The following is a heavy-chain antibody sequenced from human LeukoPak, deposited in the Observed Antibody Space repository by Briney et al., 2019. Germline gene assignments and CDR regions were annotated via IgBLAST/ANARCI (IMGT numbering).Heavy chain of an antibody. V-gene: IGHV4-59*08. J-gene: IGHJ4*02. Sequence: SETLSLTCTVSGGSISSYYWSWIRQPPGKGLEWIGYIYYSGSTNYNPSLKSRVTISVDTSKNQFSLKLSSVTAADTAVYYCARRISVDYRYYFDYWGQGTLVTVSS. CDR3: ARRISVDYRYYFDY. CDR1: GGSISSYY. D-gene: IGHD4-11*01. CDR2: IYYSGST.